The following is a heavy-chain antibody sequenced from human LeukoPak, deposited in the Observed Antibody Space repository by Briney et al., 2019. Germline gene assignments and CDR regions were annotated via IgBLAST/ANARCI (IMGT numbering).Heavy chain of an antibody. CDR1: GGSFSGYY. CDR3: ARVKFSVVRGVIITGGVNWFDP. D-gene: IGHD3-10*01. CDR2: INHSGST. J-gene: IGHJ5*02. V-gene: IGHV4-34*01. Sequence: SETLSLTCVVYGGSFSGYYWSWIRQPPGKGLEWIGEINHSGSTDYNPSLKSRVTISVDTSKNQFSLKLTSVTAADTAVYYCARVKFSVVRGVIITGGVNWFDPWGQGTLVTVSS.